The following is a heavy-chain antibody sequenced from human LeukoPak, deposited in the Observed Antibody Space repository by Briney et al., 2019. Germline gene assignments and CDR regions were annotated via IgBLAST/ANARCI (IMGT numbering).Heavy chain of an antibody. J-gene: IGHJ3*02. CDR3: ARYQAGAFDI. CDR2: IDSDGSIT. CDR1: EFTFSTYW. Sequence: GGSLRLSCAASEFTFSTYWMHWVRQAPGKGLLWVSHIDSDGSITTYADSVKGRFTISRDNAKNTLYLQMNSLRAEDTAVYFCARYQAGAFDIWGQGTMVTVSS. V-gene: IGHV3-74*01. D-gene: IGHD3-10*01.